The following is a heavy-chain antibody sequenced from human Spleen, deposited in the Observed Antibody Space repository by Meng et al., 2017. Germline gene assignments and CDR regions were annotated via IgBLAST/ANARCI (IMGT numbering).Heavy chain of an antibody. Sequence: GESLKISCAASGFTFSHFGMHWVRQAPGKGLVWVSRINTDGSTTTYADSVKGRFSISRDNAKNTLYLQMNSLRAEDTAVYYCTNDRLNHWGQGTLVTVSS. D-gene: IGHD1-1*01. CDR3: TNDRLNH. J-gene: IGHJ1*01. CDR2: INTDGSTT. V-gene: IGHV3-74*01. CDR1: GFTFSHFG.